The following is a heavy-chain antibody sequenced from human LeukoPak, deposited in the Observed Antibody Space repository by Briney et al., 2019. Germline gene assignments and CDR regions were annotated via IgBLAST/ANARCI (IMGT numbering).Heavy chain of an antibody. J-gene: IGHJ5*02. CDR3: ARDSGIAAAGTIWFDP. CDR2: ISSSSSYI. V-gene: IGHV3-21*01. CDR1: GFTFSSYW. D-gene: IGHD6-13*01. Sequence: PGGSLRLSCAASGFTFSSYWMHWVRQAPGKGLEWVSSISSSSSYIYYADSVKGRFTISRDNAKNSLYLQMNSLRAEDTVVYYCARDSGIAAAGTIWFDPWGQGTLVTVSS.